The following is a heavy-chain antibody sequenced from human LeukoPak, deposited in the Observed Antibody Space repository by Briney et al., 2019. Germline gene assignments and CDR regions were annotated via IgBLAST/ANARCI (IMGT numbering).Heavy chain of an antibody. CDR3: ARAGVERFLEWLSTYYYGMDV. CDR2: MNPNSGNT. J-gene: IGHJ6*02. Sequence: ASVKVSCKASGYTFTSYDINWVRQATGQGLEWMGWMNPNSGNTGYAQKFQGRVTMTRNTFISTAYMELSSLRSEDTAVYYCARAGVERFLEWLSTYYYGMDVWGQGTTVTVSS. CDR1: GYTFTSYD. D-gene: IGHD3-3*01. V-gene: IGHV1-8*01.